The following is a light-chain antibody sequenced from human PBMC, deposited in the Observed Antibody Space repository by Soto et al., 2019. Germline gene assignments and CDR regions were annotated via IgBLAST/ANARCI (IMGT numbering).Light chain of an antibody. CDR1: SSDVGGYNY. Sequence: QSVLTQPLSASGSPGQSVTISCTGTSSDVGGYNYVSWYQQHPGKAPKLMIYEVSKRPSGVPDRFSGSKSGNTASLTVSGLQAEDEADYYCTSYEGSNNWVFGTGTKVTVL. CDR3: TSYEGSNNWV. CDR2: EVS. V-gene: IGLV2-8*01. J-gene: IGLJ1*01.